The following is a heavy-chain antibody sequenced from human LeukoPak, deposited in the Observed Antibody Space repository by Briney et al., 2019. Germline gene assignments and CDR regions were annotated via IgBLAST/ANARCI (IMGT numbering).Heavy chain of an antibody. V-gene: IGHV3-33*06. CDR3: AKAGYRAVHDASDI. J-gene: IGHJ3*02. D-gene: IGHD6-13*01. CDR2: IWYDGSNK. CDR1: GFTFSSYG. Sequence: GGSLRLSCAASGFTFSSYGMHWVRQAPGKGLEWVAVIWYDGSNKYYADSVKGRFTISRDNSKNTLYLQMNSLRAEDTAVYYCAKAGYRAVHDASDIWGQGTMVTVSS.